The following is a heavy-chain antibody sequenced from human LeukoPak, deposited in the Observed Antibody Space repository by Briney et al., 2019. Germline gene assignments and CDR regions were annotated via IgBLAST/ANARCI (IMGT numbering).Heavy chain of an antibody. V-gene: IGHV1-8*03. J-gene: IGHJ4*02. Sequence: ASVKVSCXASGYTFTSYDINWVRQATGQGLEWMGWMNPNSGNTGYAQKFQGRVTITRNTSISTAYMELSSLRSEDTAVYYCARVYRGYCSSTSCYTNGYWGQGTLVTVSS. D-gene: IGHD2-2*02. CDR2: MNPNSGNT. CDR1: GYTFTSYD. CDR3: ARVYRGYCSSTSCYTNGY.